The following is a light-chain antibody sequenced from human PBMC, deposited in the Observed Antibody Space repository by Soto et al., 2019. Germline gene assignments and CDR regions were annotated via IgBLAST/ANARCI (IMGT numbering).Light chain of an antibody. CDR3: SAYAGSSTWV. CDR1: SSDVGGYNY. CDR2: EVY. V-gene: IGLV2-8*01. Sequence: QSAPTQPPSASGSPGQSVTFSCTGTSSDVGGYNYVSWYQQYPGKAPKLMIYEVYKRHSGVPDRFTGSKSGSTASLTVSGLQPEDEADYYRSAYAGSSTWVFGGGTKLPVL. J-gene: IGLJ2*01.